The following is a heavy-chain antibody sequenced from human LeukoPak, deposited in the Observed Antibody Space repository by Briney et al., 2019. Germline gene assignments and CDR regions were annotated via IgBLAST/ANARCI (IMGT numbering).Heavy chain of an antibody. CDR2: IGPYNGNT. J-gene: IGHJ4*02. V-gene: IGHV1-18*01. CDR3: ARSVAGQGY. Sequence: ASVKVSCKASGYAFTGFDLNWVRQAPGQGLEWMGLIGPYNGNTNYAQKFQGRVTMTTDTSTNMAYMELTSLTSDDTAVYYCARSVAGQGYWGQGTLVTVSS. D-gene: IGHD6-19*01. CDR1: GYAFTGFD.